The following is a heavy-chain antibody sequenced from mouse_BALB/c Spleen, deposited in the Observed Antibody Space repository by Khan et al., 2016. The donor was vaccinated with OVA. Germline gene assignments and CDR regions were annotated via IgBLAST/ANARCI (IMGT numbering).Heavy chain of an antibody. CDR2: ISGDSSTI. V-gene: IGHV5-17*02. Sequence: EVELVESGGGLVQPGGSRKLSCVASGFTFSNFGMHWVRQAPEKGLEWVAYISGDSSTIYYTDTVKGRFTISRDNPKNTLFLQLTSLGSDDMAMYYCARSFFYGYYFDQWGQGTTITVSS. CDR3: ARSFFYGYYFDQ. CDR1: GFTFSNFG. D-gene: IGHD1-1*01. J-gene: IGHJ2*01.